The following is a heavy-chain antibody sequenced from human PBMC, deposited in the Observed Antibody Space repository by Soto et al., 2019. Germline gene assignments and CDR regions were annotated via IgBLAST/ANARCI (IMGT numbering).Heavy chain of an antibody. D-gene: IGHD2-15*01. Sequence: QVQLQQWGAGLLKPSETLTLTCTVYGGSFSGNYWSWIRQPPGMGLEWIGEISHSGSGTNYNPSPQRPVTITVYTAKNPDPLKPGPGTRAGTAIYLRSGGPPPGGNTFYYDYWGQGTLVSVSS. CDR2: ISHSGSGT. CDR3: SGGPPPGGNTFYYDY. V-gene: IGHV4-34*06. J-gene: IGHJ4*02. CDR1: GGSFSGNY.